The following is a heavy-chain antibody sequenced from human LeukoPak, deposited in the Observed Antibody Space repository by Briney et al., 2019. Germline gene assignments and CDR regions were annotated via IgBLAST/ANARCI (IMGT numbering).Heavy chain of an antibody. J-gene: IGHJ4*02. CDR2: IYTSGST. D-gene: IGHD3-22*01. CDR1: GGSISSYY. CDR3: ARGDYYDSSGYYSY. V-gene: IGHV4-4*09. Sequence: SETLSLTCTVSGGSISSYYWSWIRQPPGKGLECIGYIYTSGSTNYIPSLKSRVTISVDTSKNQFSLKLSSVTAADTAVYYCARGDYYDSSGYYSYWGQGTLVTVSS.